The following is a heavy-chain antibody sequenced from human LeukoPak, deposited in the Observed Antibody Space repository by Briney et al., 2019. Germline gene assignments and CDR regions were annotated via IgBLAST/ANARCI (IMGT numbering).Heavy chain of an antibody. Sequence: GESLKISFQGSGYSFTSYWIGWVRQMPGKGLEWMGIIYPGDSHITYSPSFQGQVTISADKSISTAYLQWSSLKASDTAMYFCARQTYSSNWGLGYWGQGTLVTVSS. CDR3: ARQTYSSNWGLGY. V-gene: IGHV5-51*01. CDR1: GYSFTSYW. D-gene: IGHD6-13*01. CDR2: IYPGDSHI. J-gene: IGHJ4*02.